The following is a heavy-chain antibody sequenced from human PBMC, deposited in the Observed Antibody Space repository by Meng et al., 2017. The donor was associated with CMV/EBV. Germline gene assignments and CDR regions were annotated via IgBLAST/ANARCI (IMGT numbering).Heavy chain of an antibody. CDR1: GFSLSTSGVG. Sequence: QITLKGSGPTLVKPTQTLTLTCTFSGFSLSTSGVGVGWIRQPPGKALEWLALIYWDDDKRYSPSLKSRLTITKDTSKNQVVLTMTNMDPVDTATYYCAHRGRIAAAGTDWFDPWGQGTLVTVS. V-gene: IGHV2-5*02. CDR3: AHRGRIAAAGTDWFDP. D-gene: IGHD6-13*01. CDR2: IYWDDDK. J-gene: IGHJ5*02.